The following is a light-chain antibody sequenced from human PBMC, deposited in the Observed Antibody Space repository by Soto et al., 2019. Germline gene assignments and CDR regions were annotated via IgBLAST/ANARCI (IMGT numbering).Light chain of an antibody. J-gene: IGLJ2*01. V-gene: IGLV2-14*03. CDR3: TSWTTSTTML. CDR2: DVN. CDR1: SSDIGAYNF. Sequence: QSVLTQPASVSGSPGQSITISCTGTSSDIGAYNFVSWYQQHPGTAPKLMLYDVNIRPSGVSNRFSGSKSGNTASLTISGLQAEDEADYYCTSWTTSTTMLFGGGTKLTVL.